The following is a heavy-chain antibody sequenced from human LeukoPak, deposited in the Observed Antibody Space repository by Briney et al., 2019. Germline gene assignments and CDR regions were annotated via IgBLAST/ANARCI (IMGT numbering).Heavy chain of an antibody. D-gene: IGHD2-15*01. J-gene: IGHJ5*02. CDR2: IKDDGSDT. V-gene: IGHV3-74*01. Sequence: GGSLRLSCAASGFTFKLYWMHWVRHVPGKRPVWVSRIKDDGSDTIYADSVRGRFTISRDDAKNTVYLQMNNLRAEDTAVYYCVRGGPSTWSWGQGTLVTVSS. CDR1: GFTFKLYW. CDR3: VRGGPSTWS.